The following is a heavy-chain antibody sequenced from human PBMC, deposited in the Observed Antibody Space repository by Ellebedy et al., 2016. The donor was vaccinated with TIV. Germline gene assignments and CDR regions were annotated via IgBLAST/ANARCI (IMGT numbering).Heavy chain of an antibody. Sequence: AASVKVSCKASGYTFTSYGISWVRQAPGQGLEWMGWISAYNGNTNYAQKLQGRVTMTTDTSTSTAYMELRSLRSDDTAVYYCARDPLRDLWFGELLFDYWGQGTLVTVYS. CDR1: GYTFTSYG. CDR2: ISAYNGNT. CDR3: ARDPLRDLWFGELLFDY. V-gene: IGHV1-18*04. D-gene: IGHD3-10*01. J-gene: IGHJ4*02.